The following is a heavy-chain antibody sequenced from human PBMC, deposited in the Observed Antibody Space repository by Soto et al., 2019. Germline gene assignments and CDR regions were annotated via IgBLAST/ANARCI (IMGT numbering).Heavy chain of an antibody. J-gene: IGHJ3*02. V-gene: IGHV1-3*01. CDR2: INASNGNT. CDR3: AIVAARPSGAFDI. CDR1: GDTFTDYY. D-gene: IGHD6-6*01. Sequence: GASVKVSCKASGDTFTDYYIHWVRQAPGQGLEWMGRINASNGNTNYSQNFQGRVTITRDTSASTAYMELSSLRSEDTAVYYCAIVAARPSGAFDIWGQGTMVTVSS.